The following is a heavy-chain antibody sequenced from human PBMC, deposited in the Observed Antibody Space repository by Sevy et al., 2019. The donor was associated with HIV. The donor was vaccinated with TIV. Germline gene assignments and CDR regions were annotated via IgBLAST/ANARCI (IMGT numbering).Heavy chain of an antibody. CDR3: ARALSDIVATNNYYYYGMDV. D-gene: IGHD5-12*01. V-gene: IGHV1-69*13. J-gene: IGHJ6*02. Sequence: ASVKVSCKASGGTFSSYAISWVRQAPGQGLEWMGGIIPIFGTAIYAQKFQGRVTITADESTSTAYMELSSLRSEDTAVYYCARALSDIVATNNYYYYGMDVWGQGTTVTVSS. CDR2: IIPIFGTA. CDR1: GGTFSSYA.